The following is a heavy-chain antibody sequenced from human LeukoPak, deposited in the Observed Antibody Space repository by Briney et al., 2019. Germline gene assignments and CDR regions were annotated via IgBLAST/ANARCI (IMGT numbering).Heavy chain of an antibody. CDR2: IYSGGTT. J-gene: IGHJ6*04. Sequence: GVLRLSCAASGFTVSSNYMNWVRQAPGRGLEWVSVIYSGGTTYYADSVKGRFTISRDNAKNSLYLQMNSLRAEDTAVYYCAELGITMIGGVWGKGTTVTISS. D-gene: IGHD3-10*02. V-gene: IGHV3-53*01. CDR1: GFTVSSNY. CDR3: AELGITMIGGV.